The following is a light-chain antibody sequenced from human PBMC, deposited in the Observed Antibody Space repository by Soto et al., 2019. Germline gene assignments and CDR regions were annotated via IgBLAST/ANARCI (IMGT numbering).Light chain of an antibody. J-gene: IGKJ4*01. Sequence: DIQMTQSPSTLSASVGDRVTITCRASQSISSWLAWYQQKPGKAPKLLIYDASSLESGVPSRFSGSGYGTDFTLTISSLQPEDFATYYCQQVNNFPLTFGGGTKVDIK. CDR3: QQVNNFPLT. CDR1: QSISSW. V-gene: IGKV1-5*01. CDR2: DAS.